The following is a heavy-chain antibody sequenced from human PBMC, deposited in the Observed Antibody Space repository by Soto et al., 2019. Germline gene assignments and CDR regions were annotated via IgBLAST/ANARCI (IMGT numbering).Heavy chain of an antibody. Sequence: ASVKVSCKASGYTFTSYYMHWVRQAPGQGLEWMGIINPSGGSTSYAQKFQGRVTMTRDTSTSTVYMELSSLRSEDTAVYYCARDPRIAVAGSSEDYYYGMDVWGQGTTVTVSS. V-gene: IGHV1-46*01. D-gene: IGHD6-19*01. CDR3: ARDPRIAVAGSSEDYYYGMDV. CDR1: GYTFTSYY. CDR2: INPSGGST. J-gene: IGHJ6*02.